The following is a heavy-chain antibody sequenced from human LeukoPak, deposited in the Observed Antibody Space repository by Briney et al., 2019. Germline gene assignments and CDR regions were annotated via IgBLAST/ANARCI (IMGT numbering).Heavy chain of an antibody. D-gene: IGHD3-10*01. V-gene: IGHV3-48*03. CDR3: ARDRAPKLLWFGELIFDAFDI. J-gene: IGHJ3*02. CDR2: ISSSGSTI. CDR1: GFTFSSYE. Sequence: GGSLRLSCAASGFTFSSYEMNWVRQAPGKGLEWVSYISSSGSTIYYADSVKGRFTISRDNAKNSLYLQMNSLRAEDTAVYYCARDRAPKLLWFGELIFDAFDIWGQGTMVTVSS.